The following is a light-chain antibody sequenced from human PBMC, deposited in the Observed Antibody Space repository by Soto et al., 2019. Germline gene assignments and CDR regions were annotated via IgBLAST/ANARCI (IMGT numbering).Light chain of an antibody. CDR1: SSDVGGYNY. CDR3: TSSTSGSLYV. V-gene: IGLV2-14*01. J-gene: IGLJ1*01. Sequence: QSVLTQPASVSGSPGQSITISCTGTSSDVGGYNYVSWYQQYPGKVPKLLIYNVSNRPSGVYNRFSGSKSGNTASLTISGLQAEDEADYFCTSSTSGSLYVFGTGTKVTVL. CDR2: NVS.